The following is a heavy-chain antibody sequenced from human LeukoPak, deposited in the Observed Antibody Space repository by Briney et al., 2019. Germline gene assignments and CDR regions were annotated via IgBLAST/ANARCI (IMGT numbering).Heavy chain of an antibody. CDR3: AKELIIQPTGTVAFDI. CDR2: VSGSGGDT. V-gene: IGHV3-23*01. D-gene: IGHD1-1*01. Sequence: GGSLRLSCAASGFTFSTNAMSWVRKAPGKGLEGVSAVSGSGGDTYYAGSVKGRFTISRDNSKNTLYLQMYSLRAEDTAVYFCAKELIIQPTGTVAFDIWGQGTMVTVSS. J-gene: IGHJ3*02. CDR1: GFTFSTNA.